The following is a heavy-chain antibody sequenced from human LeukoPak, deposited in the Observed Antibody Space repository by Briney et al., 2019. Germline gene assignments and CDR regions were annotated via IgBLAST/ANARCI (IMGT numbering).Heavy chain of an antibody. D-gene: IGHD3-9*01. V-gene: IGHV3-23*01. CDR1: GFTFSSYA. Sequence: GGSLRLSCAASGFTFSSYAMTWVRQAPGKGLEWASAISGSGGTTYNADSVKGRFTISRDNSKNTLYLQMNSLRAEDTAVYYCAKASHLTGYYLPIDYWGHGTLVTVSS. J-gene: IGHJ4*01. CDR2: ISGSGGTT. CDR3: AKASHLTGYYLPIDY.